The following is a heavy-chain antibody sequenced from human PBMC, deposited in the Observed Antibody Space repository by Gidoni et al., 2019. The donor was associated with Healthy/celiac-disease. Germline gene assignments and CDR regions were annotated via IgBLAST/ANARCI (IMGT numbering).Heavy chain of an antibody. J-gene: IGHJ4*02. D-gene: IGHD4-17*01. CDR1: GGTFSSSA. Sequence: QVQLVQAGAGVKKPGSSVKVSCKASGGTFSSSAISWVRQAPGPGLEWMGGIIPIFSTANYEQKFQGRVTITADESTSTAYMELSSLRSEDTAVYYCAREGVGDGDYGDYFDYWGQGTLVTVSS. CDR2: IIPIFSTA. CDR3: AREGVGDGDYGDYFDY. V-gene: IGHV1-69*01.